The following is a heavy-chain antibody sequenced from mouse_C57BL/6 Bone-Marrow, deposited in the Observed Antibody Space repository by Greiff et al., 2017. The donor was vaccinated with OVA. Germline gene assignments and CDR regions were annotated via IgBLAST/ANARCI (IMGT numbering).Heavy chain of an antibody. CDR2: INPSSGYT. CDR1: GYTFTSYT. V-gene: IGHV1-4*01. CDR3: ARTGTTVNFDY. Sequence: QVQLQQPGAELVRPGSSVKLSCKASGYTFTSYTMHWVKQRPGQGLEWIGYINPSSGYTKYNQKFKDKATLTADKSSSTAYMQLSSLTSEDSAVYYCARTGTTVNFDYWGQGTTLTVSS. D-gene: IGHD1-1*01. J-gene: IGHJ2*01.